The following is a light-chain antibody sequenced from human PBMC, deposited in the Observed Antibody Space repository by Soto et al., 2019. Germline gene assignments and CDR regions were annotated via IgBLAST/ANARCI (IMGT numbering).Light chain of an antibody. J-gene: IGKJ4*01. CDR1: QSVGSY. V-gene: IGKV3-11*01. CDR3: QQRSGWPST. Sequence: EIVLTQSPATLSLSPGDRATLSCRASQSVGSYLGWYQQRPGQAPRLLIYDASNRATGIPARFSGSGSGTDFALTISSLEPEDVAVYYCQQRSGWPSTFGGGTKVEIK. CDR2: DAS.